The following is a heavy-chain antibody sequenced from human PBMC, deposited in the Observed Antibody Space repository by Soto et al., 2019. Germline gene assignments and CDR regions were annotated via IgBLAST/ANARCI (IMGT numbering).Heavy chain of an antibody. J-gene: IGHJ2*01. CDR2: IYYSGST. CDR3: ARHDDYGDYFWYFDL. CDR1: GGSISSGGYY. Sequence: QVQLQESGPGLVKPSQTLSLTCTVSGGSISSGGYYWSWIRQHPGKGLEWIGYIYYSGSTYYNPSLKSRVTTSVDTSKNQFSLKLSSVTAADTAVYYCARHDDYGDYFWYFDLWGRGTLVTVSS. D-gene: IGHD4-17*01. V-gene: IGHV4-31*03.